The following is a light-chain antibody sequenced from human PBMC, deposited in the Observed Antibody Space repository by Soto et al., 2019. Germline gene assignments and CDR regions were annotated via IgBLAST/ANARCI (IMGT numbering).Light chain of an antibody. Sequence: EIVLTQSPGTLSLSPGERATLSCRASQSVNRFLAWFQQKPGQAPRLLIYGASNRATGIPDRFSGSGSETDFTLTITRLEPEDCAVYYCHHYVGSPWAFGQGTKVEIK. CDR1: QSVNRF. V-gene: IGKV3-20*01. CDR3: HHYVGSPWA. CDR2: GAS. J-gene: IGKJ1*01.